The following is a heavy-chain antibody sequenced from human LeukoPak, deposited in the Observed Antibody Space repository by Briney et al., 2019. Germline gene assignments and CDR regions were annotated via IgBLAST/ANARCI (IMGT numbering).Heavy chain of an antibody. D-gene: IGHD1-14*01. J-gene: IGHJ4*02. CDR2: INPNSGGT. V-gene: IGHV1-2*02. CDR1: GYTFTGYY. CDR3: ATSPGYDY. Sequence: ASVKVSCKASGYTFTGYYMHWVRQAPGQGLEWMGWINPNSGGTNYAQKFQGRVTMTRDTSTDTAYMELTSLRSEDTAVYYCATSPGYDYWGQGTLVTVSS.